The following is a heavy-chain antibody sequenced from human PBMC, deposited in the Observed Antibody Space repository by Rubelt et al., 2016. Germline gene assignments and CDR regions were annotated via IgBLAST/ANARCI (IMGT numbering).Heavy chain of an antibody. Sequence: QVQLQQWGAGLLKPSETLSLTCAVYGGSFSGYYCTWIRQPPGKGLEWIGEIHPSGSTNYNPSLKSRVTISADTSKNQFSLNLNSVTGADTAVYYCARGLDSTKTGADWGQGTLVTVSS. CDR2: IHPSGST. D-gene: IGHD3-10*01. J-gene: IGHJ4*02. CDR3: ARGLDSTKTGAD. CDR1: GGSFSGYY. V-gene: IGHV4-34*01.